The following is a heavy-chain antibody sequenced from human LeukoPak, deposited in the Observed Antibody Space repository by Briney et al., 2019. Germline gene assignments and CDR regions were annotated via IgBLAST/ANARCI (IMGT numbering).Heavy chain of an antibody. CDR3: ARPRNLEDYSNYLLFDY. D-gene: IGHD4-11*01. CDR2: IYYSGST. J-gene: IGHJ4*02. CDR1: GGSISSGGYY. V-gene: IGHV4-31*03. Sequence: SETLSLTCTVSGGSISSGGYYWSWIRQHPGKGLAWIGYIYYSGSTYYNPSLKSRVTISVDTSKNQFSLKLSSVTAADTAVYYCARPRNLEDYSNYLLFDYWGQGTLVTVSS.